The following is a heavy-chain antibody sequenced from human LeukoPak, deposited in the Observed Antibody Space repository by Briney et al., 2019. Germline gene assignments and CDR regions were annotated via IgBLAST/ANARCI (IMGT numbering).Heavy chain of an antibody. CDR1: GLPLTSYW. CDR3: ARAMVGATDY. CDR2: INSDGSST. Sequence: PGGPLPLSSAASGLPLTSYWMHWVRQATGKGLVWVSRINSDGSSTSYADSVKGRFTISRDNAKNTLYLQMNSLRAEDAAVYYCARAMVGATDYWGQGTLVTVSS. D-gene: IGHD1-26*01. J-gene: IGHJ4*02. V-gene: IGHV3-74*01.